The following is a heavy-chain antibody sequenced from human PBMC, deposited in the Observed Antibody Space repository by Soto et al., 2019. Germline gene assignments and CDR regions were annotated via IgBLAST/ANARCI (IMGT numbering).Heavy chain of an antibody. J-gene: IGHJ3*02. CDR3: ARDFDAPNAFDI. CDR2: ISYSGSA. Sequence: PSETLSLTCTVSGGSMSPYYWSWIRQPPEKGLEWIGYISYSGSANYNPSLKSRVTISIDTSNNQFSLKVTSVTAADTAVYYCARDFDAPNAFDIWGRGTMVTVSS. D-gene: IGHD3-9*01. CDR1: GGSMSPYY. V-gene: IGHV4-59*01.